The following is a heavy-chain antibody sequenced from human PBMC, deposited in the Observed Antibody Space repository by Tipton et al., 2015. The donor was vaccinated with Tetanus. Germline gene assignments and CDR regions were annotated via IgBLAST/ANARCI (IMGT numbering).Heavy chain of an antibody. Sequence: LSLTCAASGFTFSSYAMHWVRQAPGKGLEWVAVISYDGSNKHYADSVKGRFTISRDNSKNTLYLQMNSLRAEDTAVYYCARDQDYYDSSGPIGYWGQGTLVTVSS. CDR3: ARDQDYYDSSGPIGY. V-gene: IGHV3-30-3*01. J-gene: IGHJ4*02. CDR1: GFTFSSYA. D-gene: IGHD3-22*01. CDR2: ISYDGSNK.